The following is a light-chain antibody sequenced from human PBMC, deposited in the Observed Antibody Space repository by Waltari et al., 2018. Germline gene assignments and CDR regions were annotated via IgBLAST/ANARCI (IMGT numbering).Light chain of an antibody. V-gene: IGLV3-19*01. CDR1: SPRRHY. J-gene: IGLJ2*01. CDR2: GKN. CDR3: NSRDSSGNVV. Sequence: SSELTQDPAVSVALGQTVRLTCQGDSPRRHYASRAQQKPGQAPVLVIYGKNNRPSGIPDRFSGSSSGNTASLTITGAQAEDEADYYCNSRDSSGNVVFGGGTKLTVL.